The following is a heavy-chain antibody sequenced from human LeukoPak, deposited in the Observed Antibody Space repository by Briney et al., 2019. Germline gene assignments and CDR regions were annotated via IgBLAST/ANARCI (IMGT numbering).Heavy chain of an antibody. CDR1: GGSFSGYY. Sequence: PSGTLSLTCAVYGGSFSGYYWSWIRQPPGKGLEWIGEINDSGGTNYNPSLKSRVTISVDTSKNQVSLKLSSVTAADTAVYYCARGRRWFDPWGQGNLVTVS. J-gene: IGHJ5*02. V-gene: IGHV4-34*01. CDR2: INDSGGT. CDR3: ARGRRWFDP.